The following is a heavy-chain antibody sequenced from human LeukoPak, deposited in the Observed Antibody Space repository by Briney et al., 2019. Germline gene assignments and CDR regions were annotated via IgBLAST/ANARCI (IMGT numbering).Heavy chain of an antibody. CDR3: ARGQSRFGPAAKGSYYYYYMDV. CDR2: INPSGGST. D-gene: IGHD2-2*01. Sequence: ASVKVSCKASGYTFTSYYMHWVRQAPGQGLEWMGIINPSGGSTSYAQKFQGRVTMTRNTSISTAYMELSSLRSEDTAVYYCARGQSRFGPAAKGSYYYYYMDVWGKGTTVTISS. V-gene: IGHV1-46*01. J-gene: IGHJ6*03. CDR1: GYTFTSYY.